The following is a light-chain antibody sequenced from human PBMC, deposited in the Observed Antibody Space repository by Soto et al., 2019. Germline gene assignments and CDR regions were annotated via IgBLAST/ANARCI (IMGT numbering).Light chain of an antibody. CDR1: QDINTF. CDR2: DAS. Sequence: DIQMTQSPSTLSASVGDRVTITCRASQDINTFLAWYQQKPGKAPKLLIYDASSLKSGVPARFSGSGSGTEFTLTISSLQPDDFATYYCQQYNTYSTFGQGTRLEIK. CDR3: QQYNTYST. V-gene: IGKV1-5*01. J-gene: IGKJ5*01.